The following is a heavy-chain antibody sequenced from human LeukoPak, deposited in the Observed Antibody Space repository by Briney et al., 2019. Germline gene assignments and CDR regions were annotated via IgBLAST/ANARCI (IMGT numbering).Heavy chain of an antibody. CDR1: GFNLASYM. Sequence: TGGTLRLSCTASGFNLASYMLNWVRQAPGNGLEWVSSISSTGSYIYYADSVKGRFTISRDNPGNVFYLQMDSLRAEDTAVYYCTRVAQSGPAGWFDPWGQGTLVTVSS. CDR2: ISSTGSYI. D-gene: IGHD1-1*01. V-gene: IGHV3-21*01. CDR3: TRVAQSGPAGWFDP. J-gene: IGHJ5*02.